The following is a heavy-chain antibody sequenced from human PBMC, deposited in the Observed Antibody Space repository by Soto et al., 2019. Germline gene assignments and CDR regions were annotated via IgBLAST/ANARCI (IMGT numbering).Heavy chain of an antibody. Sequence: SETLSLTCVVYGGSFSGYYWSWIRQAPGEGLEWIGEINHSGSTNYNPSLKGRVTTSVDTSKNQLSLKLTSVTAADTAVYYCARALDDSSGYYGGLGYWGQGTLVTVSS. CDR3: ARALDDSSGYYGGLGY. CDR2: INHSGST. J-gene: IGHJ4*02. CDR1: GGSFSGYY. V-gene: IGHV4-34*09. D-gene: IGHD3-22*01.